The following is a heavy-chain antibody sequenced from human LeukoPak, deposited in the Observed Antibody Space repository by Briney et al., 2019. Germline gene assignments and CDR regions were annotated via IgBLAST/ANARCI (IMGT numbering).Heavy chain of an antibody. CDR1: GDSISSSY. V-gene: IGHV4-59*08. CDR3: ARHRGVSYYDAFDV. D-gene: IGHD1-26*01. J-gene: IGHJ3*01. CDR2: IFYTGDT. Sequence: SETLSLTCSVSGDSISSSYWSWIRQPPGKGLEWIGYIFYTGDTNYNPSLKSRVTISVDTSKNQFSLNLSSMTAADTAVYYCARHRGVSYYDAFDVWGPGTVVTVSS.